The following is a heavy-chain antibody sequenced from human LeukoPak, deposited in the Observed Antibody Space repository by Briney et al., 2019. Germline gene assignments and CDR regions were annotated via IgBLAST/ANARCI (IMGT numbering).Heavy chain of an antibody. J-gene: IGHJ4*02. D-gene: IGHD3-10*02. CDR3: AGVFGDFNY. Sequence: SETLSLTCAVYGGSFSGYYWSWIRQPPGKGLEWIGEINHSGSTNYNPSLKSRATISVDTSKNQFSLKLSSVTAADTAVYYCAGVFGDFNYWGQGTLVTVSS. V-gene: IGHV4-34*01. CDR1: GGSFSGYY. CDR2: INHSGST.